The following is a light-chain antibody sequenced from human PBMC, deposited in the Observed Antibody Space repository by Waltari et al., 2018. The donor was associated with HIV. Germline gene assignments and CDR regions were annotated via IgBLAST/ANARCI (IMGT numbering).Light chain of an antibody. V-gene: IGLV2-14*01. CDR2: EVR. J-gene: IGLJ1*01. Sequence: QSALTQPASVSGSPGQSITIPCTGTSSDVGGYNYVSWYQQHPGKAPKLMIYEVRNRPSGVSNRFSGSKSGNTASLTISGLQAEDEADYYCTSYTSSSTLVFGTGTKVTVL. CDR1: SSDVGGYNY. CDR3: TSYTSSSTLV.